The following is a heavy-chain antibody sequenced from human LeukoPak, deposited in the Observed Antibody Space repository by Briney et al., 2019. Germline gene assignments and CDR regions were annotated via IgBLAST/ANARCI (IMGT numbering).Heavy chain of an antibody. Sequence: PGGSLRLSCAASGFTFSSYGMHWVRQAPGKGLEWVAVISYDGSNKYYADSVKGRFTISRDNSKNTLYLQMNSLRAEDTAVYYCAKDLEYIWGYSSSWYDYWGQGTLVTVSS. CDR2: ISYDGSNK. CDR3: AKDLEYIWGYSSSWYDY. V-gene: IGHV3-30*18. CDR1: GFTFSSYG. D-gene: IGHD6-13*01. J-gene: IGHJ4*02.